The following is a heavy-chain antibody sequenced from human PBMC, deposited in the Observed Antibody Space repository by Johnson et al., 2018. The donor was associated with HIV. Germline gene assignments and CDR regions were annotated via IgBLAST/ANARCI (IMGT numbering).Heavy chain of an antibody. CDR1: GFTFSSYG. CDR3: AKDLLGGNKGFDAFDI. CDR2: IRYDGSNK. J-gene: IGHJ3*02. D-gene: IGHD4-23*01. V-gene: IGHV3-30*02. Sequence: QVLLVESGGGVVQPGGSLRLSCAASGFTFSSYGMHWVRQAPGKGLEWVAFIRYDGSNKYYADSVKGRFTISRDNAKNSLYLQMNSLRAEDTALYYCAKDLLGGNKGFDAFDIGGQGTMVTVSS.